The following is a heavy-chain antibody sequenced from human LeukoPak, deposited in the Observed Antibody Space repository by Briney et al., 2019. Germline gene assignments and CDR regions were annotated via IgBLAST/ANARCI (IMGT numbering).Heavy chain of an antibody. CDR2: IIPIFGTA. J-gene: IGHJ5*02. Sequence: SVKVSCKASGGTLSSYAISWVRQAPGQGLEWMGRIIPIFGTANYAQKFQGRVTITTDESTSTAYMELSSLRSEDTAVYYCASSYYYLGVWFDPWGQGTLVTVSS. V-gene: IGHV1-69*05. CDR3: ASSYYYLGVWFDP. D-gene: IGHD3-22*01. CDR1: GGTLSSYA.